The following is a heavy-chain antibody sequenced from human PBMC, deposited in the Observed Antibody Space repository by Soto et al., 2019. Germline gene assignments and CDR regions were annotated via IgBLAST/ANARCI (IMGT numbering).Heavy chain of an antibody. J-gene: IGHJ2*01. CDR1: GGSTSGKY. D-gene: IGHD3-9*01. Sequence: QVHLQESGPGVVKASETLSLTCSLSGGSTSGKYWSWIRQSAGKGLEWIGRIYSSGRTHYNPSLGSRVSMSVAQNSFSLRLTSVTAADTAIYYCERDFDVNTALDYWYFDLWGRGTQVSVSS. CDR2: IYSSGRT. V-gene: IGHV4-4*07. CDR3: ERDFDVNTALDYWYFDL.